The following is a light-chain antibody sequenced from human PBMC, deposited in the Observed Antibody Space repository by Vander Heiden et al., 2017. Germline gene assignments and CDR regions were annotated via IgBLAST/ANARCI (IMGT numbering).Light chain of an antibody. CDR2: DAS. Sequence: DIQMTQSPSSLSASVGDRVTITCQASQDISNYLNWYQQKPGKAPKLLLYDASNLETGVPSRFSGSGSGTDFTFTISSLQPEDIATYYCQQYDNLPSTFGGGTKVEIK. CDR1: QDISNY. V-gene: IGKV1-33*01. CDR3: QQYDNLPST. J-gene: IGKJ4*01.